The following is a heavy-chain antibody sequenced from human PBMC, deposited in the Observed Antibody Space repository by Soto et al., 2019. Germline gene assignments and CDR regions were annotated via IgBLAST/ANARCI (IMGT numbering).Heavy chain of an antibody. Sequence: SETLSLTCAVYGGSFSGYYWSWIRQPPGKGLEWIGEINHSGSTNYNPSLKSRVTISVDTSKNQFSLKLSSVTAADTAVYYCARGTGDYDYIWGSYRSYYFDYWGQGTLVTVSS. CDR1: GGSFSGYY. CDR2: INHSGST. CDR3: ARGTGDYDYIWGSYRSYYFDY. V-gene: IGHV4-34*01. J-gene: IGHJ4*02. D-gene: IGHD3-16*02.